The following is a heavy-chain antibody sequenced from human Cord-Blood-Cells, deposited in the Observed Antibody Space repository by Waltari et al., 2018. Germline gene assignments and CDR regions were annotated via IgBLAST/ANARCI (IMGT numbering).Heavy chain of an antibody. D-gene: IGHD3-10*01. Sequence: QVQLQQWGAGLLKPSETLSLTCAVYGGSFSGYYWSWIRQPPGKGLEWIGEINNSGSTNYNPSLKSRVTISVDTSKNQFSLKLSSVTAADTAVYYCARFRGSGSYWYFDLWGRGTLVTVSS. CDR3: ARFRGSGSYWYFDL. CDR2: INNSGST. CDR1: GGSFSGYY. V-gene: IGHV4-34*01. J-gene: IGHJ2*01.